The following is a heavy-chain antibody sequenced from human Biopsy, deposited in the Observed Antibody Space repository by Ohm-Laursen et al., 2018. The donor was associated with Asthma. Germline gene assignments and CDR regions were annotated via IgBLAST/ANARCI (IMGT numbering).Heavy chain of an antibody. CDR1: GGTFNTYV. CDR3: ARKAGSCISRTCYSLDF. J-gene: IGHJ4*02. CDR2: ITFVFGTT. Sequence: ASVKVSCKSLGGTFNTYVIGWVRQAPGQGLEWMGWITFVFGTTNYPQKFQDRVTITADDSTSTVYMELSSLRSEDTAVYYCARKAGSCISRTCYSLDFWGQGTLVTVSS. V-gene: IGHV1-69*13. D-gene: IGHD2-2*01.